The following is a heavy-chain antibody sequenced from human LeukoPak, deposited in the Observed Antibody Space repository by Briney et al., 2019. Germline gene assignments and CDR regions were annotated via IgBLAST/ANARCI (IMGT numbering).Heavy chain of an antibody. CDR1: GYSFTNYW. Sequence: GESLLISCKGSGYSFTNYWIGWVRQMPGKGLECMGIIYPGDSNTRYSPSFQGQVTISADKSISTAYLQWSSLKASDTAMYYCATSYYYASGSPWGQGTLVTVPT. V-gene: IGHV5-51*01. J-gene: IGHJ5*02. CDR3: ATSYYYASGSP. D-gene: IGHD3-10*01. CDR2: IYPGDSNT.